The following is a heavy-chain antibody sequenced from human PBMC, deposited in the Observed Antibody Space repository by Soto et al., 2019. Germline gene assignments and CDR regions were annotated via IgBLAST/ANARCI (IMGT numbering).Heavy chain of an antibody. CDR1: GGTFSSYA. D-gene: IGHD6-19*01. J-gene: IGHJ6*04. V-gene: IGHV1-69*13. CDR2: IIPIFGTA. Sequence: GASVKVSCKASGGTFSSYAISWVRQAPGQGLEWMGGIIPIFGTANYAQKFQGRVTITADESTSTAYMELSSLRSEDTAVYYCAIIYIAVAGTRGLYGMEVCGKGTMVNVSS. CDR3: AIIYIAVAGTRGLYGMEV.